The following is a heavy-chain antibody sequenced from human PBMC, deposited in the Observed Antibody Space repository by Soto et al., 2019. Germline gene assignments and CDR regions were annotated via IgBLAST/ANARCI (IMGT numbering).Heavy chain of an antibody. CDR1: GYTFTSYD. CDR3: ARQVGYRDRVDY. CDR2: MNPNSGNT. J-gene: IGHJ4*02. D-gene: IGHD5-12*01. V-gene: IGHV1-8*01. Sequence: ASVKVSCKASGYTFTSYDINWVRQATGQGLEWMGWMNPNSGNTGYAQKFQGRVTMTRNTSISTAYMELSSLRSEDTAVYYCARQVGYRDRVDYRGQGTLVTVSS.